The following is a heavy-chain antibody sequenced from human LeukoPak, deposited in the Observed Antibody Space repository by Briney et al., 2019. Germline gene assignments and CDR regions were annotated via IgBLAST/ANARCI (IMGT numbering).Heavy chain of an antibody. CDR2: IYHSGST. CDR3: ARLGPGKYFDY. Sequence: PSQTLSLTCAVSGGSISSGGYSWSWIRQPPGKGLEWIGYIYHSGSTYYNPSLKSRVTISVDRSKNQLSLKLSSVTAADTAVYYCARLGPGKYFDYWGQGTLVTVSS. J-gene: IGHJ4*02. CDR1: GGSISSGGYS. V-gene: IGHV4-30-2*01.